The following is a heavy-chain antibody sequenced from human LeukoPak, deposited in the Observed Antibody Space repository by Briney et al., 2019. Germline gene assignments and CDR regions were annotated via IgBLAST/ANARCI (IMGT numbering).Heavy chain of an antibody. D-gene: IGHD3-3*01. CDR3: ARAWSTIFGVVITASDD. Sequence: ASVKVSCKASGYTFTGYYMHWVRQAPGQGLEWMGWINPNSGGTNYAQKFQGRVTISRDTSISTAYMELSRLRSEDTAVYYCARAWSTIFGVVITASDDWGQGTLVTVSS. CDR1: GYTFTGYY. CDR2: INPNSGGT. V-gene: IGHV1-2*02. J-gene: IGHJ4*02.